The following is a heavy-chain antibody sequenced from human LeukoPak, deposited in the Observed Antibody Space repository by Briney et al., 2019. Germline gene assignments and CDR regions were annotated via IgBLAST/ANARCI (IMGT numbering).Heavy chain of an antibody. CDR3: ARFSDTAMVTGYYFDY. Sequence: SETLSLTCTVSGGSISSYYWSWIRQPPGKGLGWIGYIYYSGSTNYDPSLKSQVTISVDTSKNQFSLKLSSVTAADTAVYYCARFSDTAMVTGYYFDYWGQGTLVTVSS. CDR1: GGSISSYY. J-gene: IGHJ4*02. D-gene: IGHD5-18*01. CDR2: IYYSGST. V-gene: IGHV4-59*08.